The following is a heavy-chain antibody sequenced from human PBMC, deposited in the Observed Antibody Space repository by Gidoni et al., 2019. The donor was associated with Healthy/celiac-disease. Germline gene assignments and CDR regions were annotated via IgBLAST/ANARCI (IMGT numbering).Heavy chain of an antibody. CDR2: IRGSGGST. V-gene: IGHV3-23*01. Sequence: EVQLLESGGGLLQPGGSLRLSCAASVFHFSRYAMRCVRQDPGKGLEWVTAIRGSGGSTYYADSVKGRFTISRDNSKNTLYLQMNSLRDEDTAVYYCARSGVPYYDYVWGSYRFNWLDPWGQGTLVTVSS. D-gene: IGHD3-16*02. CDR3: ARSGVPYYDYVWGSYRFNWLDP. CDR1: VFHFSRYA. J-gene: IGHJ5*02.